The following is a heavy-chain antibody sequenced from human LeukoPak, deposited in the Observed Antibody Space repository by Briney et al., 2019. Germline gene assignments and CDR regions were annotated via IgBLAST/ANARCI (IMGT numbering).Heavy chain of an antibody. CDR2: IDSNGVTT. CDR3: AKGDDFLADYRYRFDY. Sequence: GGSLRLSCEVSGFAFSSYVMSWVRQAPGNGLEWVSAIDSNGVTTNYADSVKGRFTISRDNSKNTLYLKLSSLRVEDTAVYYCAKGDDFLADYRYRFDYWGQGTLVTVSS. J-gene: IGHJ4*02. V-gene: IGHV3-23*01. CDR1: GFAFSSYV. D-gene: IGHD3-3*01.